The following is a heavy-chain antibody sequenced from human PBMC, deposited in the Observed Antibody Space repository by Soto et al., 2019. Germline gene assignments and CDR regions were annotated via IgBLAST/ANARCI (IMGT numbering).Heavy chain of an antibody. J-gene: IGHJ4*02. CDR1: GGSFSDHF. Sequence: SETLSLTCAVYGGSFSDHFWTWIRQSPGKGLEWIGDVNHRGSTSYNPSLKSRVTISLDSSKNQFSLSLSSVTAADTAVYYCARILVGAFDFWGQGVLVTVSS. CDR2: VNHRGST. CDR3: ARILVGAFDF. V-gene: IGHV4-34*01. D-gene: IGHD1-26*01.